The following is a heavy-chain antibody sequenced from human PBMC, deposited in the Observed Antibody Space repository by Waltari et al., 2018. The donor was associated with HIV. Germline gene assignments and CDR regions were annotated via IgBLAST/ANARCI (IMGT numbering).Heavy chain of an antibody. V-gene: IGHV4-34*01. CDR3: ARGPPPPQSVAGKGLGYFDY. J-gene: IGHJ4*02. CDR2: INHSGST. D-gene: IGHD6-19*01. CDR1: GGSFSGYY. Sequence: QVQLQQWGAGLLKPSETLSLTCAVYGGSFSGYYWSWIRQPPGKGLEWIGEINHSGSTNYHPSLKGRVTISVDTSKNQFSLKLSSVTAADTAVYYCARGPPPPQSVAGKGLGYFDYWGQGTLVTVSS.